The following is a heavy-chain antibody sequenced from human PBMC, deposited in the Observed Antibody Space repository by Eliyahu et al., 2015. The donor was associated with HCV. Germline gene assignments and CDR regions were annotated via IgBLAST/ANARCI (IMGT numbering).Heavy chain of an antibody. V-gene: IGHV3-7*03. D-gene: IGHD6-13*01. Sequence: EVQLVESGGGLVQPGGSLRLSCAASGFTFSSYYMSWVRQAPGKGLEWVANIKPDGSQKWYVDSVRGRFTTSRDNADESLSLQMNSLRVEDTAMYFCAQSRSTFSSNWENWGQGAQVTVSS. CDR2: IKPDGSQK. J-gene: IGHJ4*02. CDR3: AQSRSTFSSNWEN. CDR1: GFTFSSYY.